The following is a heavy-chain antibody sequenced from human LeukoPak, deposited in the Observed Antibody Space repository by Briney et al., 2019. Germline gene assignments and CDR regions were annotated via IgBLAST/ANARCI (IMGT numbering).Heavy chain of an antibody. CDR1: GFTFSSYS. D-gene: IGHD5-12*01. CDR2: ISSSSSTI. V-gene: IGHV3-48*01. J-gene: IGHJ6*02. CDR3: AKDGLAYSGYDYVYYYYGMDV. Sequence: GGSLRLSCAASGFTFSSYSMNWVRQAPGKGLEWVSYISSSSSTIYYADSVKGRFTISRDNAKNSLYLQMNSLRAEDTAVYYCAKDGLAYSGYDYVYYYYGMDVWGQGTTVTVSS.